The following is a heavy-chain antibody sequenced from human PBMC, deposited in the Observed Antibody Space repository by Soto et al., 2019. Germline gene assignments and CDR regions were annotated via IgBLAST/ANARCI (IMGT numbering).Heavy chain of an antibody. CDR3: ARVRYCSGGSCYNDY. D-gene: IGHD2-15*01. CDR2: ISGSGGST. Sequence: GGSLRLSCAASGFTFSSYAMSWVRQAPGKGLEWVSAISGSGGSTYYADSVKGRFTISRDNSKNTLYLQMNSLRAEDTAVYYCARVRYCSGGSCYNDYWGQGTLVTVSS. CDR1: GFTFSSYA. J-gene: IGHJ4*02. V-gene: IGHV3-23*01.